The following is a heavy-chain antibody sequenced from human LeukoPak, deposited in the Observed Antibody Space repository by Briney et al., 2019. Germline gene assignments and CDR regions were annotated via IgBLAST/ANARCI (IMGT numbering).Heavy chain of an antibody. CDR2: IYTSGST. CDR3: ARDDCSSTSCYRSLDY. CDR1: GGSISSGSYY. V-gene: IGHV4-61*02. D-gene: IGHD2-2*02. J-gene: IGHJ4*02. Sequence: PSETLSLTCTVSGGSISSGSYYWSWIRQPAGKGLEWIGRIYTSGSTNYNPSLKSRVTISVDTSKNQFSLKLSSVTAADTAVYYCARDDCSSTSCYRSLDYWGQGTLVTVSS.